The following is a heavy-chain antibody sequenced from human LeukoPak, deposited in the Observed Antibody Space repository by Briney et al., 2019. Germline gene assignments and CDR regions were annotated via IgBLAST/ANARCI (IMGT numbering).Heavy chain of an antibody. V-gene: IGHV3-23*01. D-gene: IGHD5-18*01. CDR2: INGNGGST. Sequence: GGSLRLSCAASGFTFSNYAMSWVRQAPGKGLEWVSAINGNGGSTYYADSVKGRFTISRDNAKNSLYLQMNSLRAEDTAVYYCARGEVDTAMAEPDYWGQGTLVTVSS. J-gene: IGHJ4*02. CDR3: ARGEVDTAMAEPDY. CDR1: GFTFSNYA.